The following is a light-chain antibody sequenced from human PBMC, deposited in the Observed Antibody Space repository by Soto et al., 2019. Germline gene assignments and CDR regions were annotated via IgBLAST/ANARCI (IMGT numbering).Light chain of an antibody. Sequence: QSVLIQPPSASGSPGQSVTISCTGTSSDVGDFNYVSWYQQHPGKAPKLMIYEVSKRPSGVPDRFSGSESGNTASLTVSGLQAEDEADYCCSSYAGSNILMFGGGTKLTVL. J-gene: IGLJ3*02. CDR3: SSYAGSNILM. CDR2: EVS. CDR1: SSDVGDFNY. V-gene: IGLV2-8*01.